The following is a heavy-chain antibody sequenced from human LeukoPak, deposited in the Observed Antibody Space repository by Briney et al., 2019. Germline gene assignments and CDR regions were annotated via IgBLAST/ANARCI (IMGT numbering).Heavy chain of an antibody. J-gene: IGHJ3*02. CDR2: IKQDGSEK. CDR3: ARYSGNYRAFDI. V-gene: IGHV3-7*05. CDR1: GFTFSSYW. D-gene: IGHD1-26*01. Sequence: PGVSLRLSCAASGFTFSSYWMSWVRQAPGKGLEWLANIKQDGSEKYYVDSVKGRFTISRDNPKNSPYLQMNSLRAEDTAVYYCARYSGNYRAFDIWGQGTMVTVS.